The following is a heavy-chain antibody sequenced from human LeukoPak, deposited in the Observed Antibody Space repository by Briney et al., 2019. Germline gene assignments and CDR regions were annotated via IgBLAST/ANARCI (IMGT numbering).Heavy chain of an antibody. V-gene: IGHV4-34*01. J-gene: IGHJ5*02. CDR2: INHSGST. CDR1: GGSFSGYY. CDR3: ARARDIVVVVAATRGNWFDP. D-gene: IGHD2-15*01. Sequence: SETLSLTCAVYGGSFSGYYWSWIRQLPGKGLEWIGEINHSGSTNYNPSLKSRVTISVDTSKNQFSLKLSSVTAADTAVYYCARARDIVVVVAATRGNWFDPWGQGALVTVSS.